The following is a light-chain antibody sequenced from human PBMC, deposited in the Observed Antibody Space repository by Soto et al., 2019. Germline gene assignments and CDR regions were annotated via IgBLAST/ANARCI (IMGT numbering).Light chain of an antibody. CDR1: TSNIGNNF. CDR2: RTD. J-gene: IGLJ3*02. CDR3: QAYDYSLTASV. V-gene: IGLV1-47*01. Sequence: QSVLTQAPSASETPGQRVTISCSGSTSNIGNNFVYWYQQLPGAAPRLLMYRTDKRPTGVPDRFSGSKSGTSASLAITGLQAEDEADYYCQAYDYSLTASVFGGGTQLTVL.